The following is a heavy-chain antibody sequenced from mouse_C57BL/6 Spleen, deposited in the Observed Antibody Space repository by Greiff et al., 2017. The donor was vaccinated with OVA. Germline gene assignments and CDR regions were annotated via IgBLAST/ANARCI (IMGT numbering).Heavy chain of an antibody. CDR1: GFTFGDYY. CDR2: INYDGSST. Sequence: EVQLVESEGGLVQPGSSMKLSCTASGFTFGDYYMAWVRQVPEKGLEWVANINYDGSSTYYLDSLKSRFIISRDNAKNILYLQMSSLKSEDTATYYCARGRSSFAYWGQGTLVTVSA. D-gene: IGHD1-3*01. J-gene: IGHJ3*01. V-gene: IGHV5-16*01. CDR3: ARGRSSFAY.